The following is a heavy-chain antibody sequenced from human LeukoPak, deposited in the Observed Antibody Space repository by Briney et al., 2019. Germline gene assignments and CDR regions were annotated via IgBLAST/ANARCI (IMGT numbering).Heavy chain of an antibody. CDR1: GGSISSGGYS. V-gene: IGHV4-34*01. CDR3: ARSGGTMVRGVIGAFDI. D-gene: IGHD3-10*01. CDR2: INHSGST. Sequence: SETLSLTCAVSGGSISSGGYSWSWIRQPPGKGLEWIGEINHSGSTNYNPSLKSRVTISVDTSKNQFSLKLSSVTAADTAVYYCARSGGTMVRGVIGAFDIRGQGTMVTVSS. J-gene: IGHJ3*02.